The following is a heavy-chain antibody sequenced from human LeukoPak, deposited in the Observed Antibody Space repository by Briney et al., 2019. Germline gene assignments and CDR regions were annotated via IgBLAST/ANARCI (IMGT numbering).Heavy chain of an antibody. D-gene: IGHD2-21*02. CDR3: ARAAYCGGDCHYNFDY. CDR1: GLTFSSYL. CDR2: INSDESRT. Sequence: GGSLRLSCAASGLTFSSYLMHWVRQAPGKGLVWVSRINSDESRTSYADSVKGRFTISRDNAKNTLYLQMNSLRDEDTAVYYCARAAYCGGDCHYNFDYWGQGTLVTVSS. V-gene: IGHV3-74*01. J-gene: IGHJ4*01.